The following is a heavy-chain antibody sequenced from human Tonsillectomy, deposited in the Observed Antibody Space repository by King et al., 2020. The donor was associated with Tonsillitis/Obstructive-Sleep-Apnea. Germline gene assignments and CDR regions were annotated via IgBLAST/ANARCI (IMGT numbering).Heavy chain of an antibody. CDR2: ISAYNGNT. V-gene: IGHV1-18*01. J-gene: IGHJ6*03. CDR3: ARSASFDFLSGYYSHYYYYYMDF. Sequence: QLVQSGAEVKKPGASVKVSCKASGYTFTSYGISWVRQAPGQGLEWMGWISAYNGNTNYAQKIRGRVTMTTDTSTSTAYMELRGLRSDDTAVYYCARSASFDFLSGYYSHYYYYYMDFWGKGTTVTVPS. CDR1: GYTFTSYG. D-gene: IGHD3-3*01.